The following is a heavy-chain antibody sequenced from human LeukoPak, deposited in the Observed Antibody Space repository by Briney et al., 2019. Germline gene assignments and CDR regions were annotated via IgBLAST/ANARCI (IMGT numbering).Heavy chain of an antibody. D-gene: IGHD6-19*01. Sequence: GGSLRLSCAASGFTFSSYGMHWVRQAPGKGLEWVAVISYDGSNKYYADSVKGRFTISGDNSKNTLYLQMNSLRAENTAVYYCAKGMSSGWYLVSDYWGQGTLVTVSS. CDR2: ISYDGSNK. J-gene: IGHJ4*02. CDR1: GFTFSSYG. CDR3: AKGMSSGWYLVSDY. V-gene: IGHV3-30*18.